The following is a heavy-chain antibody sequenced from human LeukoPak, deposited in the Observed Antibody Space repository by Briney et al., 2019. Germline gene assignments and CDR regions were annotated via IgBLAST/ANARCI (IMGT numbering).Heavy chain of an antibody. CDR3: ARHLPGIAAAVDP. CDR2: IYYSGST. D-gene: IGHD6-13*01. J-gene: IGHJ5*02. Sequence: SETLSLTCTVSGGSISSSSYYWGWIRQPPGKGLEWIGSIYYSGSTYYNPSLKSRVTISVDTSKNQFSLKLSSVTAADTAVYYCARHLPGIAAAVDPWGQGTLDTVSS. V-gene: IGHV4-39*01. CDR1: GGSISSSSYY.